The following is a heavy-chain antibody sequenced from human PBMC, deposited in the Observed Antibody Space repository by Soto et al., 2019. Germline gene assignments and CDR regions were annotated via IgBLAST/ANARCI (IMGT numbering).Heavy chain of an antibody. V-gene: IGHV3-23*01. J-gene: IGHJ4*02. Sequence: EVQLLESGGGLVQPGGSLRLSCAASGSTFSNYAMDWVRQAPGKGLEWVSAISNSFSDGNTHYADSVKGRFTISRDNDKNTVFLEMNSLRAEDTAVYYCAKVFSPEGGNYFDHWGQGTLVTVSS. CDR3: AKVFSPEGGNYFDH. CDR1: GSTFSNYA. CDR2: ISNSFSDGNT.